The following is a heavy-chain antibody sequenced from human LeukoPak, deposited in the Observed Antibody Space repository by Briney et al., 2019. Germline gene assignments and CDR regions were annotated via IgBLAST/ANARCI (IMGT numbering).Heavy chain of an antibody. D-gene: IGHD6-19*01. V-gene: IGHV1-46*01. J-gene: IGHJ4*02. CDR2: INPSGGST. Sequence: ASVKVSCKASGYTFTSYYMHWVRQAPGQGLEWMGIINPSGGSTSYAQKFQGRVTMTRDMSTSTVYMELSRLRSDDTAVYYCAKGNEWLVISGYWGQGTLVTVSS. CDR1: GYTFTSYY. CDR3: AKGNEWLVISGY.